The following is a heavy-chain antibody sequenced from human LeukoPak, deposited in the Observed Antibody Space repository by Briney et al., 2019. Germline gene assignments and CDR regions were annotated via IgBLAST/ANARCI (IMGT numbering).Heavy chain of an antibody. CDR2: INPNSGGT. CDR3: ARDSSSWYDY. V-gene: IGHV1-2*06. D-gene: IGHD6-13*01. J-gene: IGHJ4*02. Sequence: ASVEVSCKASGYTFTGYYMHWVRQAPGQGLEWMGRINPNSGGTNYAQKFQGRVTMIRDTSISTAYMELSRLRSDDTAVYYCARDSSSWYDYWGQGTLVTVST. CDR1: GYTFTGYY.